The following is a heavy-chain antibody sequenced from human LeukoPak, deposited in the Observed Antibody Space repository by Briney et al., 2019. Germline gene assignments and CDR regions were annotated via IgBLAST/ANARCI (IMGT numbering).Heavy chain of an antibody. CDR3: AATIKRDYGDTNLDY. CDR1: GDSISSYF. V-gene: IGHV4-59*01. J-gene: IGHJ4*02. D-gene: IGHD4/OR15-4a*01. Sequence: SETLSLTCAVPGDSISSYFWRWIRQPPGKGLEWIGYMHNGVHTNYNPSLKSRVTISGDTSKNQLSLKLTSVTAADTAVYYCAATIKRDYGDTNLDYWGQGTLVTVSS. CDR2: MHNGVHT.